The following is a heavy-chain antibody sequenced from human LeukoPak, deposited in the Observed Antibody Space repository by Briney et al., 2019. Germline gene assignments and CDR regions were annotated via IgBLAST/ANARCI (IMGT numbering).Heavy chain of an antibody. J-gene: IGHJ4*02. CDR3: AGDYYGSGSYSGY. CDR2: ISYEGSVK. CDR1: GFTFSTYG. Sequence: PGGSLRLSCAASGFTFSTYGMNWVRQAPGKGLEWVAVISYEGSVKYYADSVKGRFTISRDNSKNTLNLQMNSLRAEDTAVYYCAGDYYGSGSYSGYWGQGTLVTVSS. V-gene: IGHV3-30*03. D-gene: IGHD3-10*01.